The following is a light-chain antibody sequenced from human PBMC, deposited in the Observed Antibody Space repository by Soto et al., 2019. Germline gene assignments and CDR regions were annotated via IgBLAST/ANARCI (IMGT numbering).Light chain of an antibody. CDR2: EVS. CDR3: CSYAGSYPYV. CDR1: SSDVGGYNY. J-gene: IGLJ1*01. Sequence: QSALTQPRSVSGSPGQSVTISCTGTSSDVGGYNYVSWYQQHPGKSPKLMIYEVSKWPSGVPDRFSGSKSGNTASLTISGLQAEDEADYYCCSYAGSYPYVFGTGTKLTVL. V-gene: IGLV2-11*01.